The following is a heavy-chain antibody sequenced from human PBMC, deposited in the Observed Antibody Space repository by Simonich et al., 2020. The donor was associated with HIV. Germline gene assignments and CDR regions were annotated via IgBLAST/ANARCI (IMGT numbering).Heavy chain of an antibody. Sequence: QEQLQQWGAGLLKPSETLSLTCAVYVGSFTPYYWTWIRQPPGKGLEWSGDINHNKNTTYKPHLKSRLTISIDTSKNPFSLKLTSVTAADTAIYYCARGRKITGTYRWFDPWGQGTLVTVSS. CDR1: VGSFTPYY. CDR2: INHNKNT. V-gene: IGHV4-34*01. CDR3: ARGRKITGTYRWFDP. J-gene: IGHJ5*02. D-gene: IGHD1-7*01.